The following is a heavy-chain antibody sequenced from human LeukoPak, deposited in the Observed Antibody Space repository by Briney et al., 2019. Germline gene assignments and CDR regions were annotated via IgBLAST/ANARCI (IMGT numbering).Heavy chain of an antibody. CDR3: ARHVLTMVRGVIKGAWFDP. CDR2: MFYTGNT. D-gene: IGHD3-10*01. CDR1: GGSISSGSYS. J-gene: IGHJ5*02. V-gene: IGHV4-30-4*07. Sequence: SQTLSLTCAVSGGSISSGSYSWSWIRQPPGKGLEWIGYMFYTGNTYYNPSLKSRVTISVDTSKNQFSLKLSSVTAADTAVYYCARHVLTMVRGVIKGAWFDPWGQGTLVTVSS.